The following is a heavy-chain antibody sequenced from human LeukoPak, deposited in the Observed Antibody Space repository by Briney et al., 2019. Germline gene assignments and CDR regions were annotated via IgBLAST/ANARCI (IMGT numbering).Heavy chain of an antibody. J-gene: IGHJ4*02. Sequence: PGGSLRLSCVASGFTFTNYGMDWVRQAPGKGLEGVSGVSNRDGSAYYADSVKGRFSVSRDNSKNTLHLQMHSLRDEDTALYYCASGMAMTGDGPFDFWGQGTRVTVSS. D-gene: IGHD6-19*01. CDR3: ASGMAMTGDGPFDF. CDR2: VSNRDGSA. V-gene: IGHV3-23*01. CDR1: GFTFTNYG.